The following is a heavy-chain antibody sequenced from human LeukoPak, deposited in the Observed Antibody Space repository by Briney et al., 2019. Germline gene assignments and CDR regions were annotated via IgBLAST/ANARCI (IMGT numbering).Heavy chain of an antibody. J-gene: IGHJ4*02. CDR2: INSEGSST. CDR3: ARVYKSTNGTCADY. Sequence: GGSLRLSCAASGFTFSNYWMHWVRQAPGKGLVWVSRINSEGSSTTYADSVKGRFTISRDNAKNTLYLQMNSLRTEDTAVYYCARVYKSTNGTCADYWGQGTLVTVSS. D-gene: IGHD2-8*01. V-gene: IGHV3-74*01. CDR1: GFTFSNYW.